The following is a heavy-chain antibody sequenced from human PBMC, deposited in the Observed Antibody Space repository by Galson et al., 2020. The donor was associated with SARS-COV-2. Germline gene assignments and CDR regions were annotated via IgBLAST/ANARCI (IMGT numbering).Heavy chain of an antibody. D-gene: IGHD2-8*01. Sequence: SETLSLTCTVSGYSISSGYYWGWIRQPPGKGLQWIGSIYHSGPTYYNPSLKSRVTISVDTSKNQFSLRLTSVTAADTAVYYCARPYCTNGVCFAAGDAFDIWGQGTMVTVSS. CDR1: GYSISSGYY. CDR2: IYHSGPT. J-gene: IGHJ3*02. CDR3: ARPYCTNGVCFAAGDAFDI. V-gene: IGHV4-38-2*02.